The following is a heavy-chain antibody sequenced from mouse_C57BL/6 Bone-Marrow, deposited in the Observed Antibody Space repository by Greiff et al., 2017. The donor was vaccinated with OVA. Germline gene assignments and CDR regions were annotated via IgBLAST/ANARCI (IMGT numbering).Heavy chain of an antibody. CDR3: ARWGDYDVPFAY. Sequence: VQLQQSGAELVRPGTSVKVSCKASGYAFTNYLIEWVKQRPGQGLEWIGVINPGSGGTNYNEKFKGKATLTADKSSSTAYMQLSSLTSEDSAVYYCARWGDYDVPFAYWGQGTLVTVSA. CDR1: GYAFTNYL. V-gene: IGHV1-54*01. J-gene: IGHJ3*01. D-gene: IGHD2-4*01. CDR2: INPGSGGT.